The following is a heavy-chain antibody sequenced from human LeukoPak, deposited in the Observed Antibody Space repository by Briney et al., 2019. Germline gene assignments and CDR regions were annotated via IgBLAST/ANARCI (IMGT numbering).Heavy chain of an antibody. D-gene: IGHD3-10*01. Sequence: GGSLRLSCAASGFTFSSYAMSWVRHAPGKGLEWVSAISGSGGSTYYADSVKGRFTISRDNSKNTLYLQMNSLRAEDTAVYYCAKDGQWFGELLGYWGQGTLVTVSS. CDR1: GFTFSSYA. CDR2: ISGSGGST. J-gene: IGHJ4*02. CDR3: AKDGQWFGELLGY. V-gene: IGHV3-23*01.